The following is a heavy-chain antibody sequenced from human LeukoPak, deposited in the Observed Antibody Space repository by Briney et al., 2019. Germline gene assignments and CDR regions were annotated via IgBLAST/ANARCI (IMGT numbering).Heavy chain of an antibody. CDR1: GFTFSMFG. Sequence: GGSLRLSCAASGFTFSMFGMHWVRQAPGKGLEWVALIWYDGGNKYYADSVKSRSTISRDNSRNTLYLQMNSLRAEDTAVYYCARNVGAYYYDSSGYYGYWGQGTLVTVSS. CDR3: ARNVGAYYYDSSGYYGY. CDR2: IWYDGGNK. V-gene: IGHV3-33*01. D-gene: IGHD3-22*01. J-gene: IGHJ4*02.